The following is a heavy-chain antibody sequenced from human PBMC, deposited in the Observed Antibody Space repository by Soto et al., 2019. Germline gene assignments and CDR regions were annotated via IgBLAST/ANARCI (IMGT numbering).Heavy chain of an antibody. Sequence: SSETLSLTCSVSGGSISTVGHYWTWTRQPPGKGLEWIGSIYHTGSTYYSKSLRSRLTMSVDTSKSQFSLRLSSVTAADTAVYYCARATGTMRSRNCDYWGQGSLVTVSS. CDR2: IYHTGST. CDR3: ARATGTMRSRNCDY. D-gene: IGHD1-1*01. CDR1: GGSISTVGHY. V-gene: IGHV4-31*03. J-gene: IGHJ4*02.